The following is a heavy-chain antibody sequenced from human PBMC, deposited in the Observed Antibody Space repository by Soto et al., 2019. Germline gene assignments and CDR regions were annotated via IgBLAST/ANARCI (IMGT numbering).Heavy chain of an antibody. V-gene: IGHV5-51*01. CDR3: ARHGQKGGYPNNYYYYSGMDV. D-gene: IGHD3-22*01. Sequence: GESLKISCKGSGYSFTSYWIGWVRQMPGKGLEWMGIIYPGDSDTRYSPSFQGQVTISADKSISTAYLQWSSLKASDTAMYYCARHGQKGGYPNNYYYYSGMDVWGQGTTVTVPS. J-gene: IGHJ6*02. CDR1: GYSFTSYW. CDR2: IYPGDSDT.